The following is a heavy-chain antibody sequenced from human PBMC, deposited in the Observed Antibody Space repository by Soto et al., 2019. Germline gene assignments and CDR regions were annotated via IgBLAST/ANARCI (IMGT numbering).Heavy chain of an antibody. J-gene: IGHJ6*02. D-gene: IGHD4-17*01. Sequence: ASVKVSCKASGYTFTSYGISWVRQAPGQGLEWMGWISAYNGNTNYAQKLQGRVTMTTDTSTRTAYMELRSLRSDDTAVYYCARYNGDYVPTNYYYYGMDVWGQGTTVTVSS. V-gene: IGHV1-18*01. CDR3: ARYNGDYVPTNYYYYGMDV. CDR2: ISAYNGNT. CDR1: GYTFTSYG.